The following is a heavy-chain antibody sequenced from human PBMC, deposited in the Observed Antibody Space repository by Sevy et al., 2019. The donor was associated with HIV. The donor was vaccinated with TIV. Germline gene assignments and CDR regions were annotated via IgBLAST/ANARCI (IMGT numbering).Heavy chain of an antibody. CDR1: GGSITSYY. J-gene: IGHJ3*02. Sequence: SETLSLTCTVSGGSITSYYWNWIRQRPGKGLEWIGHVFHTGDSNYNPSLKSRITISLATSKNQFSLNLSSLTAADTATYYCARSRAHPRDSDDGFGTWGRGTMVTGSS. CDR2: VFHTGDS. CDR3: ARSRAHPRDSDDGFGT. D-gene: IGHD2-21*01. V-gene: IGHV4-59*01.